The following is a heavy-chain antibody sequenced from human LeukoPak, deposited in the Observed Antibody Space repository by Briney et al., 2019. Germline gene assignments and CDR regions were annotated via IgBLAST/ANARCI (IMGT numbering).Heavy chain of an antibody. CDR2: INHSGST. Sequence: PSETLSLTCAVYGGSFSGYYWSWVRQPPGKGLEWVGEINHSGSTNYNPSLKSRVTISVDKSKNQFSLKLSSVTAADTAVYYCAKGPLRYCSSTSCYGFNAFDIWGQGTMVTVSS. J-gene: IGHJ3*02. D-gene: IGHD2-2*01. V-gene: IGHV4-34*01. CDR1: GGSFSGYY. CDR3: AKGPLRYCSSTSCYGFNAFDI.